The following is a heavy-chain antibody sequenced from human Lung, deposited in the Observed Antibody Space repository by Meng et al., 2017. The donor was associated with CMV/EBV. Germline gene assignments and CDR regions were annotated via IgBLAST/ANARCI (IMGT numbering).Heavy chain of an antibody. CDR3: AKDLKAYGDYYFDY. CDR2: ISNDGGNE. Sequence: SGFTFSNYCMHWLRRALGKGLEWLAVISNDGGNEHYADSVKGRFTISRDNSKNTLNLQMNSLRPEDTSVYYCAKDLKAYGDYYFDYWGQGILVTVSS. J-gene: IGHJ4*02. CDR1: GFTFSNYC. D-gene: IGHD4-17*01. V-gene: IGHV3-30*18.